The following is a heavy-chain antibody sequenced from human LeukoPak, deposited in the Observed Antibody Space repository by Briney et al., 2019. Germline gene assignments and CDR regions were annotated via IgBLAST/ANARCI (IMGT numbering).Heavy chain of an antibody. V-gene: IGHV4-39*07. CDR2: IYDSGST. Sequence: PSETLSLTCTVSGGSISSSSYYWGWIRQPPGKGLEWIGSIYDSGSTYYNPSLKSRVTISVDTSKNQFSLKLSSVTAADTAVYYCARGILGYYDFWSGSNWFDPWGQGTLVTVSS. J-gene: IGHJ5*02. D-gene: IGHD3-3*01. CDR3: ARGILGYYDFWSGSNWFDP. CDR1: GGSISSSSYY.